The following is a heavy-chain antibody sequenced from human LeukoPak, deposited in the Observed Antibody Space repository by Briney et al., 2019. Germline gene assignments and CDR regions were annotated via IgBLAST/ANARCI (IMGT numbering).Heavy chain of an antibody. CDR1: GGSISSGGYY. D-gene: IGHD2-8*02. CDR3: ARDRSVSLVLGRYNWFDP. Sequence: PSQTLSLTCTVSGGSISSGGYYWSWIRQPPGKGLEWIGYIYHSGSTYYNPSLKSRVTISVDRSKNQFSLKLSSVTAADTAVYYCARDRSVSLVLGRYNWFDPWGQGTLVTVSS. J-gene: IGHJ5*02. CDR2: IYHSGST. V-gene: IGHV4-30-2*01.